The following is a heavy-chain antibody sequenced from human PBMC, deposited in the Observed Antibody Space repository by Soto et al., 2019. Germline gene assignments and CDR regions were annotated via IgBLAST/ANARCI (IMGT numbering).Heavy chain of an antibody. J-gene: IGHJ4*02. D-gene: IGHD2-2*01. V-gene: IGHV1-2*04. CDR1: GYTFTVYY. Sequence: GASVKVSCKASGYTFTVYYMHWVRQAPGQGLEWMGWINPNSGGTNYAQKFQGWVTMTRDTSISTAYMELSRLRSDDTAVYYCARLGIPALPATNEDEEVFDYWGQGTLVTVTS. CDR2: INPNSGGT. CDR3: ARLGIPALPATNEDEEVFDY.